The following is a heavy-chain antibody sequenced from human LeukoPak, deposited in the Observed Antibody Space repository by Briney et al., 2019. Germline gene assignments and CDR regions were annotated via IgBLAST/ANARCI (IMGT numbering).Heavy chain of an antibody. Sequence: GGSLRLSCAASGFTFRTYWLHWLRQAPGEGLVWVSRINNDGSTINYADSVKGRFTISRDNAKNTLYLQMNSLRDEDTAVYYCARAGSYRFDYWGQGTLVTVSS. CDR2: INNDGSTI. V-gene: IGHV3-74*01. D-gene: IGHD1-26*01. CDR1: GFTFRTYW. CDR3: ARAGSYRFDY. J-gene: IGHJ4*02.